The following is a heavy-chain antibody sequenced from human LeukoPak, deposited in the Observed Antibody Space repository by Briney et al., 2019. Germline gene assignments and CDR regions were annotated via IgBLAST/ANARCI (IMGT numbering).Heavy chain of an antibody. V-gene: IGHV4-59*01. CDR1: GGSIGSYY. CDR2: IYYSGST. D-gene: IGHD3-22*01. J-gene: IGHJ4*02. CDR3: ARAETEYYYDSSGYYLGY. Sequence: PSETLSLTCTVSGGSIGSYYWSWIRQPPGKGLEWIGYIYYSGSTNYNPSLKSRVTISVDTSKNQFSLKLSSVTAADTAVYYCARAETEYYYDSSGYYLGYWGQGTLVTVSS.